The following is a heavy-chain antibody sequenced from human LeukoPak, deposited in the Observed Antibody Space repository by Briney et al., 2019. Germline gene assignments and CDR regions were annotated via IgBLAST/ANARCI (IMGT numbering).Heavy chain of an antibody. J-gene: IGHJ4*02. V-gene: IGHV3-23*01. CDR2: IRGSGGST. Sequence: RGSLRLSCAASGFSFSSYAMSWVRQAPEKGLEWVSAIRGSGGSTYYADSVKGRFTISRDNSKNTLYLQMNSLRAEDTGVYYCAKDVSRILTGARNYFDSWGQGTLVTVSS. D-gene: IGHD3-9*01. CDR1: GFSFSSYA. CDR3: AKDVSRILTGARNYFDS.